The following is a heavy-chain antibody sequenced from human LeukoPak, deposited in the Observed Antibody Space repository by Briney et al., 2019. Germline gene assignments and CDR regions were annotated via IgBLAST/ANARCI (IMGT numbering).Heavy chain of an antibody. CDR2: IIPIFGTA. J-gene: IGHJ4*02. CDR1: GYTFTSNG. D-gene: IGHD3-22*01. Sequence: SVKVSCKASGYTFTSNGISWVRQAPGQGLEWMGGIIPIFGTANYAQKFQGRVTITADESTSTAYMELSSLRSEDTAVYYCARDLDSSGYFDYWGQGTLVTVSS. V-gene: IGHV1-69*13. CDR3: ARDLDSSGYFDY.